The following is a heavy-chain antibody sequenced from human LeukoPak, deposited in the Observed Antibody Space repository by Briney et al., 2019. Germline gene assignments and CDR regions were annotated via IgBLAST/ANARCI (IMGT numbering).Heavy chain of an antibody. CDR3: AEVGRLLYSYYFDY. CDR1: GFAFSSYA. Sequence: GGSLRLSCAASGFAFSSYAMSWVRQAPGKGLVWVSAISGSGGSTYYADSVKGRFTISRDNSKNTLYLQMNSLRAEDTAVYYCAEVGRLLYSYYFDYWGQGTLVTVSS. CDR2: ISGSGGST. D-gene: IGHD2-2*02. J-gene: IGHJ4*02. V-gene: IGHV3-23*01.